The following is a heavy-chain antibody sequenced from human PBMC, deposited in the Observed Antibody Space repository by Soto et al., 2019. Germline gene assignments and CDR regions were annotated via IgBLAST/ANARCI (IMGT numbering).Heavy chain of an antibody. CDR1: GGSFSGDY. V-gene: IGHV4-34*01. CDR2: INHSGST. CDR3: ASTCSSTSCPFDY. D-gene: IGHD2-2*01. Sequence: PTGTLSLTCAVYGGSFSGDYWSWIRQPPGKGLEWIGEINHSGSTNYNPSLKSRVTISVDTSKNQFSLKLSSVTAADTAVYYCASTCSSTSCPFDYWGQGTLVTVSS. J-gene: IGHJ4*02.